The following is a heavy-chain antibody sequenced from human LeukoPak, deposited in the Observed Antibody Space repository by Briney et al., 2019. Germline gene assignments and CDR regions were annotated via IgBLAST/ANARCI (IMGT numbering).Heavy chain of an antibody. CDR1: GYTFTSYY. J-gene: IGHJ4*02. D-gene: IGHD2-2*01. CDR3: ARGTRSVVVVPAASLDY. CDR2: INPNSGGT. V-gene: IGHV1-2*04. Sequence: ASVMVSCKASGYTFTSYYMHWVRQAPGQGLEWMGWINPNSGGTNYAQNFQGWVTMTRDTSISTAYMELSRLRSDDTAVYYCARGTRSVVVVPAASLDYWGQGTLVTVSS.